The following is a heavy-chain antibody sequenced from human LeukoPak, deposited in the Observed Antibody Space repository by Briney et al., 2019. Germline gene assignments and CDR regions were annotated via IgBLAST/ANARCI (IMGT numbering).Heavy chain of an antibody. CDR3: ARHIGGGIEDMDV. J-gene: IGHJ6*03. CDR2: IYVTGT. Sequence: SETLSLTCTVSGDSTGTYYWSWIRQSPGKGLEWIGYIYVTGTRYNPHLQSRVTISVDRSRNQFFLKMSSVTAADTAVYYCARHIGGGIEDMDVWGKGTKVIVSS. CDR1: GDSTGTYY. V-gene: IGHV4-59*08. D-gene: IGHD3-16*02.